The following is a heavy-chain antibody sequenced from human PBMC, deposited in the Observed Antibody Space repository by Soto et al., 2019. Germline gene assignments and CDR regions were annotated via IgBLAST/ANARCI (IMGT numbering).Heavy chain of an antibody. CDR3: ARAYGGFDNGLDV. CDR1: GDSIRSYY. V-gene: IGHV4-59*01. D-gene: IGHD5-12*01. Sequence: SETLSLTCTVSGDSIRSYYWTWIRQPPGKGLELIGYIYYSGSTRYNPSLKSRVTISVDMSKNQFSLKLSSVIAADTAVYYCARAYGGFDNGLDVWGEGTAVTVS. J-gene: IGHJ6*02. CDR2: IYYSGST.